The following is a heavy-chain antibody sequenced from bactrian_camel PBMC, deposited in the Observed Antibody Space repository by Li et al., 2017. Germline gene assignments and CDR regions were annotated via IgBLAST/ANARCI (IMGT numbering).Heavy chain of an antibody. CDR2: FRSDGST. CDR1: GSTFDDLD. CDR3: ARDRLKWSGRCRVGPQTDLYAN. V-gene: IGHV3S66*01. Sequence: DVQLVESGGGSVQAGGSLRLSCTASGSTFDDLDMAWYPQAAGTECELVSRFRSDGSTYYRDSVKDRFTISRDSAGNTVYLQMDNLKPEDTGTYSCARDRLKWSGRCRVGPQTDLYANWGQGTQVTVS. J-gene: IGHJ4*01. D-gene: IGHD2*01.